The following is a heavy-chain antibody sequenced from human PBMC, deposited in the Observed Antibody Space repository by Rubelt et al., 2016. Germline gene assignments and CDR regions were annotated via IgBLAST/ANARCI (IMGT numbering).Heavy chain of an antibody. CDR1: GFTFKNYW. D-gene: IGHD2-15*01. Sequence: EVQLVDSGGDLVQPGGSLRLSCAASGFTFKNYWMSWVRQTPEKGLEWVANIKPDGSEKYYVDSVKGRFTISRDNAENSLYLQMNSLRADDTAVYYCAKGTDSRPRYGVDVWGQGTTVTVSS. J-gene: IGHJ6*02. CDR3: AKGTDSRPRYGVDV. V-gene: IGHV3-7*05. CDR2: IKPDGSEK.